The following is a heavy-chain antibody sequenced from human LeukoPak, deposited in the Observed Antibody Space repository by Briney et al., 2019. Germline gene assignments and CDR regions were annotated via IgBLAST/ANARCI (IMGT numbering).Heavy chain of an antibody. V-gene: IGHV4-59*01. J-gene: IGHJ4*02. CDR2: IHYSGST. Sequence: PSETLSLTCTASGGSISTYYWSWIRQPPGKGVEWIGYIHYSGSTIYNPSLKSRVTISVDTSKNQFSLKLTSVTAADTAVYYCARDVYGDPFDYWGQGTLVTVSS. CDR3: ARDVYGDPFDY. CDR1: GGSISTYY. D-gene: IGHD4-17*01.